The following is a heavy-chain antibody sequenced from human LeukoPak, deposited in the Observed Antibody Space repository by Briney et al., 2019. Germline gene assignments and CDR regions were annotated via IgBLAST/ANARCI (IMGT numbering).Heavy chain of an antibody. CDR1: GFTFSSYE. J-gene: IGHJ4*02. V-gene: IGHV3-48*03. CDR2: ISSSSTI. Sequence: SGGSLRLSCAASGFTFSSYEMNWVRQAPGKGLEWVSYISSSSTIYDADSVKGRFTISRDNAKNSLYLQMNSLRAEDTAVYYCARESIAVAGAPFDYWGQGTLVTVSS. D-gene: IGHD6-19*01. CDR3: ARESIAVAGAPFDY.